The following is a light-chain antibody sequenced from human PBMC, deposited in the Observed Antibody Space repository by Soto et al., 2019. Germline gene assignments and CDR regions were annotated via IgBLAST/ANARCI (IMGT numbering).Light chain of an antibody. V-gene: IGLV2-14*01. Sequence: QSALTQPASLSGSTGQPITISSTGTRRDVGGYNYVSWYQQHPGKAPKLMIYDVSNRPSGVSNRFSGSKSGNTASLTISGLQAEDEADYYCSSYTSSSTLYVFGTGTKLTVL. CDR2: DVS. CDR3: SSYTSSSTLYV. CDR1: RRDVGGYNY. J-gene: IGLJ1*01.